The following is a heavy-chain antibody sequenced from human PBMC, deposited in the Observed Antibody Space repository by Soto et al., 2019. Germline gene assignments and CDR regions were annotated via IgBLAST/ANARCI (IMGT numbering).Heavy chain of an antibody. CDR2: IYYSGST. CDR1: GGSFSSYY. CDR3: ARLDYSNSPYYYYYMDV. J-gene: IGHJ6*03. Sequence: SETLSLTCAVYGGSFSSYYWSWIRQPPGKGLEWIGYIYYSGSTNYNPSLKSRVTISVDTSKNQFSLKLSSVTAADTAVYYCARLDYSNSPYYYYYMDVWGKGTTVTVSS. D-gene: IGHD4-4*01. V-gene: IGHV4-59*01.